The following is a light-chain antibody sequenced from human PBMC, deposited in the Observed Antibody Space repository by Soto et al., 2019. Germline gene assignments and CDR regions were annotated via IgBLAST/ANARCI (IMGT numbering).Light chain of an antibody. CDR1: QSLLHSNGYNY. CDR3: MQAQQTPLT. J-gene: IGKJ4*01. Sequence: DIVMTQSPLSLPVTPGEPAFISCRSSQSLLHSNGYNYVDWYLQKPGQSPQLLIHLGSNRASGVPDRFSGSGSGTEFTLKINRVEAEDVGLYFCMQAQQTPLTFGGGTKVEIK. CDR2: LGS. V-gene: IGKV2-28*01.